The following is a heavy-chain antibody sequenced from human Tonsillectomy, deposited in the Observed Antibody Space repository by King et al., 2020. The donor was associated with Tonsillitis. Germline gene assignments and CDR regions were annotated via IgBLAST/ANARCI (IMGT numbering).Heavy chain of an antibody. Sequence: VQLVESGGGLVQPGGSLRLSCAASGLTFSRYWMTWVRQAPGKGLEWVANIKEDGSEKYYVDSVKGRFTISRDNGKNSLYLQMSSLRAEDTAVYYCAERYGTINACYAASWNSFDSGGQGTVVTVSS. CDR2: IKEDGSEK. J-gene: IGHJ4*02. CDR1: GLTFSRYW. D-gene: IGHD2-2*01. CDR3: AERYGTINACYAASWNSFDS. V-gene: IGHV3-7*01.